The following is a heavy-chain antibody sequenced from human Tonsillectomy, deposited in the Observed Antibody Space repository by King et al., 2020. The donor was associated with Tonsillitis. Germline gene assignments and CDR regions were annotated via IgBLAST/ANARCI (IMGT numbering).Heavy chain of an antibody. CDR1: GYTFTRNA. D-gene: IGHD4-17*01. Sequence: QLVQSGGEVKKPGASVKVSCKASGYTFTRNAINWVRQAPGQGLEWMGWISTYNFNTKYAQKFQGRVTMTTDTPTRTAYMELRSLRSDDTAVYYCARGSDYGDYGARWFDPWGQGTLVTVSS. J-gene: IGHJ5*02. CDR3: ARGSDYGDYGARWFDP. V-gene: IGHV1-18*01. CDR2: ISTYNFNT.